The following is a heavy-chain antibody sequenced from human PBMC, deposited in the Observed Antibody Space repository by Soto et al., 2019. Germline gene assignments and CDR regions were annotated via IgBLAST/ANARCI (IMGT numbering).Heavy chain of an antibody. J-gene: IGHJ6*02. V-gene: IGHV3-23*01. CDR2: LDGAGGST. D-gene: IGHD3-10*01. CDR1: GFTFSDYA. CDR3: AASRDQYGSGVSWFTYGMDI. Sequence: QPGGSLRLSCLASGFTFSDYAMTWVRHVPGRGLEWVASLDGAGGSTYYADSVRGRFTISRDNSQNTLFLQMKRLTVDDTAIYYCAASRDQYGSGVSWFTYGMDIWGQGTMVTVSS.